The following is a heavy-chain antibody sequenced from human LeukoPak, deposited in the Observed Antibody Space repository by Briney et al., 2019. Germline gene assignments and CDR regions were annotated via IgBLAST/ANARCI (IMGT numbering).Heavy chain of an antibody. Sequence: GGSLRLSCAASGFTFSSYSMNWVRQAPGKGLEWVSSISSSSSYIYYADSVKGRFTISRDNAKNSLYLQMNSLRAEDTAVYYCARDAGWLAYYYYYYGMDVSGQGTTVTVSS. CDR2: ISSSSSYI. D-gene: IGHD6-19*01. CDR1: GFTFSSYS. J-gene: IGHJ6*02. CDR3: ARDAGWLAYYYYYYGMDV. V-gene: IGHV3-21*01.